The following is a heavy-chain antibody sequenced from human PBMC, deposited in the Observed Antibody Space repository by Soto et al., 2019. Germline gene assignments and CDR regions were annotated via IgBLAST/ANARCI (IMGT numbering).Heavy chain of an antibody. J-gene: IGHJ2*01. CDR1: GGTVNIGNYH. Sequence: SETLSLTCSASGGTVNIGNYHWKWNRQTPGQGLEWTGYIFNSGTTHYSPSLKTRVTVSVDTSQNQFSLKPSSVTAADKAVYYCGRVDVPGGDRHSERRGR. CDR2: IFNSGTT. CDR3: GRVDVPGGDRHSER. D-gene: IGHD2-21*01. V-gene: IGHV4-61*01.